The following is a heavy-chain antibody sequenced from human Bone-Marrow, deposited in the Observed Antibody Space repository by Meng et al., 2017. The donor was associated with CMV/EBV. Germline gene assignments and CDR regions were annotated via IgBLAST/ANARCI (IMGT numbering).Heavy chain of an antibody. CDR3: ARGPSFQRYCSSTSCHSEYFQH. V-gene: IGHV3-30*04. J-gene: IGHJ1*01. CDR2: ISYDGSNK. CDR1: GFTFSSYT. Sequence: GGSLRLSCAASGFTFSSYTMHWVRQAPGKGLEWVAVISYDGSNKYYADSVKGRFTISRDNSKNTLYLQMNSLRAEDTAVYYCARGPSFQRYCSSTSCHSEYFQHWGQGTRVTVSS. D-gene: IGHD2-2*01.